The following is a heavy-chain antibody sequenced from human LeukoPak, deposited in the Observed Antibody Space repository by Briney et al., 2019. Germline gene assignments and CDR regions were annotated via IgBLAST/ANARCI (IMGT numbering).Heavy chain of an antibody. V-gene: IGHV3-74*01. J-gene: IGHJ4*02. CDR2: IKTDGSIT. Sequence: GGSLRLSCAASGFTFSSYWMCWVRQDPGKGLAWVSCIKTDGSITAYAGSVKGRFTISRDNAKNTLYLQMNSLRADDTAMYYCARDGDAPMTDFDYWGQGTLVTVSS. CDR3: ARDGDAPMTDFDY. D-gene: IGHD2-21*02. CDR1: GFTFSSYW.